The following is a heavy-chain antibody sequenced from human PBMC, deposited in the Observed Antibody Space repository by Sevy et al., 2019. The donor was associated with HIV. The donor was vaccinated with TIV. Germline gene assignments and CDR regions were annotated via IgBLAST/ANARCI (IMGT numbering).Heavy chain of an antibody. CDR3: ATPTAPHYYYGMDV. J-gene: IGHJ6*02. D-gene: IGHD4-17*01. V-gene: IGHV3-30*03. Sequence: GGSLRLSCAASGFTFSSYGMHWVRQAPGKGLEWVAVISYDGSNKYYADSVKGRFTISRDNSKNTLYPQMNSLRAEDTAVYYCATPTAPHYYYGMDVWGQGTTVTVSS. CDR2: ISYDGSNK. CDR1: GFTFSSYG.